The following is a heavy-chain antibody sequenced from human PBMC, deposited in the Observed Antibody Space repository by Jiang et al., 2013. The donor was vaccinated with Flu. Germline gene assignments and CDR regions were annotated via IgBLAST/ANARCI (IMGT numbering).Heavy chain of an antibody. CDR1: GGSISSGDYY. CDR3: ASYWVVRGVIGSLDY. J-gene: IGHJ4*02. D-gene: IGHD3-10*01. CDR2: IYYSGST. V-gene: IGHV4-30-4*01. Sequence: SLTCTVSGGSISSGDYYWSWIRQPPGKGLEWIGYIYYSGSTYYNPSLKSRVTISVDTSKNQFSLKLSSVTAADTAVYYCASYWVVRGVIGSLDYWGQGTLVTVSS.